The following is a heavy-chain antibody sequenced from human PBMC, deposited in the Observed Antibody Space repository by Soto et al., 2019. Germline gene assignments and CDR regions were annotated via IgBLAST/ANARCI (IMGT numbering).Heavy chain of an antibody. Sequence: QVQLQESGPGLVKPSQTLSLTCTVSGGSVTSGGYYCNWIRQHPGKALEWIGYNHYTGSPFCNPSLNSRVVISVDSSNNQFSLKLSSATTADTAVYYCATGDLTAGELFFGYWGQGTLVTVSP. CDR2: NHYTGSP. J-gene: IGHJ4*02. CDR1: GGSVTSGGYY. CDR3: ATGDLTAGELFFGY. V-gene: IGHV4-31*03. D-gene: IGHD3-10*01.